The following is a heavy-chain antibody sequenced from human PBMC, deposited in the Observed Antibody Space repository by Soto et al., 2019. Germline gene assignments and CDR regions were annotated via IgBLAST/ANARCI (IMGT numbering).Heavy chain of an antibody. Sequence: SETLSLTCTVSGGSIASTSYYWGWIRQPPGKGLEWIGTMYYSGSSYYNPSLKSRVTISVDTSKNQFSLKLSSVTAADTAVYYCARGRLLPLGYCTNGVCAAYYYGMDVWGQGTTVTVSS. V-gene: IGHV4-39*07. CDR1: GGSIASTSYY. J-gene: IGHJ6*02. CDR3: ARGRLLPLGYCTNGVCAAYYYGMDV. CDR2: MYYSGSS. D-gene: IGHD2-8*01.